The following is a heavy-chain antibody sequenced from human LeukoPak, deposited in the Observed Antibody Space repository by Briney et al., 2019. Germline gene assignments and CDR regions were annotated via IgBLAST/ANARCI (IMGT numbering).Heavy chain of an antibody. CDR2: IYYSGST. Sequence: PSETLSLTCTVSGGSISSYYWSWIRQPPGKGLEWIGYIYYSGSTNYNPSLESRVTISVDTSKNQFSLKLSSVTAADTAVYYCARELITMVRGVRVYYMDVWGKGTTVTISS. J-gene: IGHJ6*03. D-gene: IGHD3-10*01. CDR3: ARELITMVRGVRVYYMDV. V-gene: IGHV4-59*01. CDR1: GGSISSYY.